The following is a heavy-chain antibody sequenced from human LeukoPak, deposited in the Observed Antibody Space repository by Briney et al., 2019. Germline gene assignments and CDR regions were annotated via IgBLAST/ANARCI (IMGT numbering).Heavy chain of an antibody. CDR2: ISYDGSNK. V-gene: IGHV3-30*18. CDR1: GFTFSSYG. CDR3: AKDSHYYGSGSYYKNWFDP. Sequence: GGSLRLSCAASGFTFSSYGMHWVRQAPGKGLEWVAVISYDGSNKYYADSVKGRSTISRDNSKNTLYLQMNSLRAEDTAVYYCAKDSHYYGSGSYYKNWFDPWGQGTLVTVSS. D-gene: IGHD3-10*01. J-gene: IGHJ5*02.